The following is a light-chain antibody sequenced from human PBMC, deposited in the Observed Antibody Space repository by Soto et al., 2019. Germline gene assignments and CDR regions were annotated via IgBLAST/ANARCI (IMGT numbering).Light chain of an antibody. CDR1: QDISNY. V-gene: IGKV1-33*01. CDR3: QQYDNRPRPT. Sequence: DLQMTQSPSSLSASVGDRVTITCQASQDISNYLNWYQQKPGKAPKLLIYDASNLETGVPSRFSGSGSGTDFTFPISSLQPEDIATNYCQQYDNRPRPTFGQGTRLEIK. J-gene: IGKJ5*01. CDR2: DAS.